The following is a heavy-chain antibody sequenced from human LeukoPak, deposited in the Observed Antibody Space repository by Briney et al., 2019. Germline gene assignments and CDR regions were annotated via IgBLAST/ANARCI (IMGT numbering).Heavy chain of an antibody. J-gene: IGHJ4*02. Sequence: SETLSLTCTVSGGSVRDNYWSWIRQPPGKGLEWIGCVYTGGSPNYNSSLKSRVALSLDTSKNQFSMNLSSVSAADTAVYFCARGSSFSGFDYWGQGALVTVSS. CDR3: ARGSSFSGFDY. V-gene: IGHV4-4*07. D-gene: IGHD1-26*01. CDR1: GGSVRDNY. CDR2: VYTGGSP.